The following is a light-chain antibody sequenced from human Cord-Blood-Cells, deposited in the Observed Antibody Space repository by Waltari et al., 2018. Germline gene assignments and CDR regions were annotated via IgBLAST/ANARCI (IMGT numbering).Light chain of an antibody. CDR1: QSVSSN. CDR3: QQYNNWYT. V-gene: IGKV3-15*01. Sequence: IVMPPSPATLSVSPGERATLPCRASQSVSSNLAGYQQKPGRAPRLLIYGASTRATGIPARFSGSGSGTEFTLTISSLQSEDFAVYYCQQYNNWYTFGRGTKLEIK. CDR2: GAS. J-gene: IGKJ2*01.